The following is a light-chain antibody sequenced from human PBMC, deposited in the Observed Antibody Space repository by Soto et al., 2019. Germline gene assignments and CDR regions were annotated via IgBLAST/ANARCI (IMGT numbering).Light chain of an antibody. CDR3: QVWEATGDQVV. V-gene: IGLV3-21*01. J-gene: IGLJ2*01. CDR1: NVGSRS. CDR2: YDS. Sequence: VLTQPPSVSVAPGETARLSCGGNNVGSRSVHWYQQKPGQAPFLVIYYDSDRPSGIPERFSGSNSGNTATLIISRVEAGDEADYYCQVWEATGDQVVFGGGTKLTVL.